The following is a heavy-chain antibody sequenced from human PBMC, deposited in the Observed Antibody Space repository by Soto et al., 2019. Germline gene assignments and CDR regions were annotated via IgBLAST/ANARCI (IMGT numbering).Heavy chain of an antibody. Sequence: QVQLMQSGAEVRKPGASVRLSCETSGYNFTQYYIHWVRQAPGPGLEWMGIINLRGGTTEYAHKFRGRVTVTGDTSTKTAYMELRSLRSEDTAMYFCARGPEDSDVPRWDYWGQGTLVTVSS. J-gene: IGHJ4*02. D-gene: IGHD1-26*01. CDR1: GYNFTQYY. V-gene: IGHV1-46*01. CDR2: INLRGGTT. CDR3: ARGPEDSDVPRWDY.